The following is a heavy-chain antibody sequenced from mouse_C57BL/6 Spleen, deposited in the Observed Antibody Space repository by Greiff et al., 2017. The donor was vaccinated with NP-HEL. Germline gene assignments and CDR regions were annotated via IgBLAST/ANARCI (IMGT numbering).Heavy chain of an antibody. CDR2: IDPSDSYT. CDR1: GYTFTSYW. D-gene: IGHD2-3*01. V-gene: IGHV1-69*01. Sequence: QVQLKQPGAELVMPGASVKLSCKASGYTFTSYWMHWVKQRPGQGLEWIGEIDPSDSYTNYNQKFKGKSTLTVDKSSSTAYMQLSSLTSEDSAVYYCARRRIDGYYDAMDYWGQGTSVTVSS. CDR3: ARRRIDGYYDAMDY. J-gene: IGHJ4*01.